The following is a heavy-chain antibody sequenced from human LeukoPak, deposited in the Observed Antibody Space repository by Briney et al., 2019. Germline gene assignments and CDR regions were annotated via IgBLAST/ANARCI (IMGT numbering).Heavy chain of an antibody. CDR2: IYPGDSDT. Sequence: GASLQISFKGSGYSFTSYWIGWVRRMPGKGLEWMGIIYPGDSDTRYSPSFQGQVTISADKSISTAYLQWSSLKASDTAMYYCARLTATVAPFRYWGQGTLVTVSS. V-gene: IGHV5-51*01. CDR3: ARLTATVAPFRY. J-gene: IGHJ4*02. D-gene: IGHD4-23*01. CDR1: GYSFTSYW.